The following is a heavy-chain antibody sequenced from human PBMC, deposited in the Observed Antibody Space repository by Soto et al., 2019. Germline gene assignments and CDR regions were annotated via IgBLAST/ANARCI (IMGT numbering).Heavy chain of an antibody. V-gene: IGHV4-30-4*01. CDR2: IYYSGST. J-gene: IGHJ6*02. CDR1: GGSISSGDYY. CDR3: ARESGGSSAVGYYYGMDV. Sequence: SETLSLTCTVSGGSISSGDYYWSWIRQPPGKGLEWIGYIYYSGSTYYNPSLKSRVTISVDTSKNQFSLKLSSVTAADTAVYYCARESGGSSAVGYYYGMDVWGQGTTVTVSS. D-gene: IGHD6-6*01.